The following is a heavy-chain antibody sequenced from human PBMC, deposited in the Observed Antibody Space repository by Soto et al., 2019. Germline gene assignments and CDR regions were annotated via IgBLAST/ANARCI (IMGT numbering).Heavy chain of an antibody. D-gene: IGHD5-18*01. CDR2: ISYDGSNK. V-gene: IGHV3-30-3*01. J-gene: IGHJ4*02. CDR1: TFTFISYT. Sequence: QVQLVESGGGVVQPGRSLRLSCAASTFTFISYTMHWVRQAPGKGLEWVALISYDGSNKYYADSVKGRFTISRDNSKNTLYLQMNSLRAEDTAGYYCAREGYSYGSGYFDYWGQGTLVTVSS. CDR3: AREGYSYGSGYFDY.